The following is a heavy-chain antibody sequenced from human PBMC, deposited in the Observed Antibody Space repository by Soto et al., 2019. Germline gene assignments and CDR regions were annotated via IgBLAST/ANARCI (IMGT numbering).Heavy chain of an antibody. CDR1: GGSISSYY. Sequence: QVQLQESGPGLVKPSETLSLTCTVSGGSISSYYWSWIRQPPGKGLEWIGYIYYSGSTNYNPSLKSRVTISVDTSKKQFSLKLSSVTAADTAVYYCARPSYPNDYARGGYYYDGMDVWGQGTTVTVSS. CDR2: IYYSGST. D-gene: IGHD3-10*02. V-gene: IGHV4-59*08. J-gene: IGHJ6*02. CDR3: ARPSYPNDYARGGYYYDGMDV.